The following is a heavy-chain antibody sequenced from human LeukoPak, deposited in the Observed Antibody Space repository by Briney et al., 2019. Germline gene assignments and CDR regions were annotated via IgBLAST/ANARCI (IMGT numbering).Heavy chain of an antibody. D-gene: IGHD1-26*01. CDR3: ARSARGGSYYPLDY. CDR2: IYSGGNT. J-gene: IGHJ4*02. Sequence: GGSLRLSCAVSGFTVSTNYMTWVRQAPGKGLEWVSIIYSGGNTYYADSVKGRFTISRDNSKNTLYLQMNSLRAEDTAVYYCARSARGGSYYPLDYWGQGTLVTVSS. V-gene: IGHV3-53*01. CDR1: GFTVSTNY.